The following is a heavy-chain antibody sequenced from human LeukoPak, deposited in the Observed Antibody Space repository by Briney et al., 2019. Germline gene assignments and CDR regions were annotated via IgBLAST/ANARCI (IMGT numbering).Heavy chain of an antibody. CDR3: ARYAVTTLDY. J-gene: IGHJ4*02. CDR2: IYYSGST. Sequence: SETLSLTCTVSGGSISSSSYYWGWIRQPPGKGLEWIGYIYYSGSTYYNPSLKSRVTISVDTSKNQFSLKLSSVTAADTAVYYCARYAVTTLDYWGQGTLVTVSS. V-gene: IGHV4-30-4*08. CDR1: GGSISSSSYY. D-gene: IGHD4-17*01.